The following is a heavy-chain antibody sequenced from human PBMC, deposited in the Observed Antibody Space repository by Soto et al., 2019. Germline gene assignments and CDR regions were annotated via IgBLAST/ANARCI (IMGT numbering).Heavy chain of an antibody. V-gene: IGHV4-34*01. J-gene: IGHJ6*02. CDR1: GVSFSGYY. CDR2: INHSGST. D-gene: IGHD5-18*01. CDR3: ARGQRGYSYGARFGYYYYGMDV. Sequence: PSATLSLTCACYGVSFSGYYWIWIRHPPGKGLDLIGEINHSGSTNYNAALKSRVTISVDTSKNQFSLKLSSVTAADTAVYYCARGQRGYSYGARFGYYYYGMDVWGQGTTVTVSS.